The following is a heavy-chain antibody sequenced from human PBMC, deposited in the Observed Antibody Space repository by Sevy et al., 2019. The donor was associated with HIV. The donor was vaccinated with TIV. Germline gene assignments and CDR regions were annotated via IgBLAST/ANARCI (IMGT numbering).Heavy chain of an antibody. CDR3: ASRTYYYDSSGYYRDY. CDR2: ISGSGGST. CDR1: GFTFSSYA. J-gene: IGHJ4*02. V-gene: IGHV3-23*01. D-gene: IGHD3-22*01. Sequence: GGSLRLSCAASGFTFSSYAMSWVRQAPGKGLEWVSAISGSGGSTYYADSVKGRFTISRDNSKNTLYLQMNSLRAEDTAVYYCASRTYYYDSSGYYRDYWGQVTLVTVSS.